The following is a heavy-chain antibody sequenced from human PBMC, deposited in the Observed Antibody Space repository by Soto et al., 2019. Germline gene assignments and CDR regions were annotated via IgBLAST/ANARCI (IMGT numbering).Heavy chain of an antibody. J-gene: IGHJ6*02. D-gene: IGHD3-3*01. Sequence: QITLKESGPTLVKPTQTLTLTCTFSGFSLTTSGVAVGWIRQSPGKALEWLAPIYWNDDKRYSPSLNNRLTPAXDXTKNQVDVTITDMAPVDTATDYCAHRVFKIYCAIDFWGHGTTDTVSS. CDR1: GFSLTTSGVA. V-gene: IGHV2-5*01. CDR3: AHRVFKIYCAIDF. CDR2: IYWNDDK.